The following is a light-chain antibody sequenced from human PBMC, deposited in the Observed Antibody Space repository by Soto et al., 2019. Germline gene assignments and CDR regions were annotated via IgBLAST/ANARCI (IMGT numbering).Light chain of an antibody. CDR1: SIDIAPYNY. CDR2: EVS. J-gene: IGLJ1*01. V-gene: IGLV2-14*01. Sequence: QSVLTQPASVSGSPGQSLTISCTGASIDIAPYNYVSWYQHHPGEAPKLIIYEVSYRPSGVSNRFSGSKSGSTASLTISGLQAEDESDYYCSSFSSTTTYVFGTGTKVTVL. CDR3: SSFSSTTTYV.